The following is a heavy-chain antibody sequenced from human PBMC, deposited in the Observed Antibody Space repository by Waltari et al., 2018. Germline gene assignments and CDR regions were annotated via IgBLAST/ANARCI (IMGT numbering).Heavy chain of an antibody. Sequence: EVQLVESGGVVVQPGGSLRLSCAASGFTFDDYAMHWVRQAPGKGLEWVSLISWDGGSTYYADSVNGRFTISRDNSKNSLYLQMNSLRAEDTALYYCGVHCSSTSCLVDYWGQGTLVTVSS. J-gene: IGHJ4*02. CDR2: ISWDGGST. V-gene: IGHV3-43D*04. CDR3: GVHCSSTSCLVDY. D-gene: IGHD2-2*01. CDR1: GFTFDDYA.